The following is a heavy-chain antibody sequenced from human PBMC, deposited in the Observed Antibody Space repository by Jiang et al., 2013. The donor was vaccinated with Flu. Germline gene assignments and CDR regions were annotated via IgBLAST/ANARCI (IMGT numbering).Heavy chain of an antibody. D-gene: IGHD2/OR15-2a*01. CDR3: ARDQRGAIVGSGYYGMDV. J-gene: IGHJ6*02. CDR2: ISNSSRHM. CDR1: GFNFDSHT. V-gene: IGHV3-21*01. Sequence: VQLVESGGGLIKPGGSLRLSCAASGFNFDSHTMNWVRQAPGQGLEWISSISNSSRHMYYADSVKGRFTIFRDNAKNSLYLQMNSLRVDDTAVYLCARDQRGAIVGSGYYGMDVWGLGTTVTVSS.